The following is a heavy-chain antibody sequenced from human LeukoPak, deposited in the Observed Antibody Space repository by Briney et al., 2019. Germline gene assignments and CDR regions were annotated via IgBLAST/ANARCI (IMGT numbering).Heavy chain of an antibody. J-gene: IGHJ4*02. D-gene: IGHD1-1*01. Sequence: PSETLSLTCTVSGGSISSSSYYWGWIRQPPGKGLEWIGSIYYSGSTYYNPSLKSRVTISVDTSKNQFSLKLSSVTAADTAVYYCAREPLRVPTGTTRGDYWGQGTLVTVSS. V-gene: IGHV4-39*07. CDR2: IYYSGST. CDR1: GGSISSSSYY. CDR3: AREPLRVPTGTTRGDY.